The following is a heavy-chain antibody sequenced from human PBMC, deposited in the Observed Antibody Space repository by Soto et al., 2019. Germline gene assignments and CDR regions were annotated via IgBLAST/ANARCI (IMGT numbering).Heavy chain of an antibody. CDR1: GFTFSDHY. D-gene: IGHD6-13*01. CDR3: ARDRAGAFDI. V-gene: IGHV3-72*01. CDR2: TRNKANSYTT. Sequence: LRLSCAASGFTFSDHYMDWVRQAPGKGLEWVGRTRNKANSYTTEYAASVKGRFTISRDDSKNSLYLQMNSLKTKDTAVYYCARDRAGAFDIWGQGTMVTVSS. J-gene: IGHJ3*02.